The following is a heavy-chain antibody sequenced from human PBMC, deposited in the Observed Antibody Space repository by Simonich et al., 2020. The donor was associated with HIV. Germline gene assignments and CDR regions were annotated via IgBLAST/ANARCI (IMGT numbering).Heavy chain of an antibody. Sequence: QVQLVQSGAVVKKPGASVKVSCTASGSTFISYGITWVRQAPGQGLEWMGGIIPIFGTANYAQKFQVRVTITADEYTSTVYMELSSLRSEDTAVYYCARGPGYSKWDYWGQGTLVTVSS. V-gene: IGHV1-69*13. D-gene: IGHD6-13*01. CDR1: GSTFISYG. CDR3: ARGPGYSKWDY. CDR2: IIPIFGTA. J-gene: IGHJ4*02.